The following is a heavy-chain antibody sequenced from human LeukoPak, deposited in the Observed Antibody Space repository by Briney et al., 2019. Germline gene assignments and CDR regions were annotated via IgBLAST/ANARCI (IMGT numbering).Heavy chain of an antibody. CDR1: GFTFSCYA. CDR3: ARADWNDVIDY. CDR2: ISYDGSNK. V-gene: IGHV3-30-3*01. J-gene: IGHJ4*02. Sequence: HGGSLRLSCAASGFTFSCYAMHWVRQAPGKGLEWVAVISYDGSNKYYADSVKGRFTISRDNPKNTLYLQMNSLRAEDTAVYYCARADWNDVIDYWGQGTLVTVSS. D-gene: IGHD1-1*01.